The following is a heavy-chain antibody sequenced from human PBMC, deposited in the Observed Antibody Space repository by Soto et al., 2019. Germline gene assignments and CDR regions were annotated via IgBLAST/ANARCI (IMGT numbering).Heavy chain of an antibody. CDR3: ARDGLGTTRTYFDS. J-gene: IGHJ4*02. D-gene: IGHD1-1*01. V-gene: IGHV1-69*04. Sequence: QVQLVQSGAEVKQPGSSVKVSCKASGGTFTSYSITWVRQAPGQGLGWMGRIIPVLGIVTYAQKFQGRVTITADKSTTPAYMELSSLRPEDTAVYYCARDGLGTTRTYFDSWGQGTLVTVSS. CDR1: GGTFTSYS. CDR2: IIPVLGIV.